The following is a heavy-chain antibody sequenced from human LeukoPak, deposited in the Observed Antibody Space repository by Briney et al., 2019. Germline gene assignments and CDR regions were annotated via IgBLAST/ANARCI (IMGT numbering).Heavy chain of an antibody. CDR3: AKDLPPPYYDILTGYPDV. V-gene: IGHV3-30*18. Sequence: GRSLRLSCAASGFTFSSYGMHWVRQAPGKGLEWVAVISYDGSNKYYADSVKGRFTISRDNSKNTLYLQMNSLRAEDTAVYCCAKDLPPPYYDILTGYPDVWGQGTTVTVSS. D-gene: IGHD3-9*01. CDR2: ISYDGSNK. J-gene: IGHJ6*02. CDR1: GFTFSSYG.